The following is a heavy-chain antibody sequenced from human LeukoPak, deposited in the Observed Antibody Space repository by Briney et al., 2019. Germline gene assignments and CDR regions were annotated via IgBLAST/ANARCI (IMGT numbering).Heavy chain of an antibody. CDR1: GGSISSYY. CDR3: ARDSTPGYDELRFDP. CDR2: IYTSGSA. J-gene: IGHJ5*02. Sequence: PSETLSLTCIVSGGSISSYYWSWIRQPAGKGLEWIGRIYTSGSANYNPSLKSRVTMSVDTSKNQFSLKLSSVTAADTAVYYCARDSTPGYDELRFDPWGQGTLVTVSS. D-gene: IGHD5-12*01. V-gene: IGHV4-4*07.